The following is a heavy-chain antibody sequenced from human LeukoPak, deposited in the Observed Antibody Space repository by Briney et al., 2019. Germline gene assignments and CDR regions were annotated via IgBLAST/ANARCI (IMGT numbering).Heavy chain of an antibody. Sequence: SETLSLTCTVSGGSISNYWWSWIRQPPGKGLEWIGYVFDSGSTNYNPSLKSRVTISVDTSNNQFSLNLSSVTAADTAVYYCARHGPSTVTTGAFDIWGRGTVVTVSS. V-gene: IGHV4-59*08. CDR3: ARHGPSTVTTGAFDI. D-gene: IGHD4-17*01. J-gene: IGHJ3*02. CDR2: VFDSGST. CDR1: GGSISNYW.